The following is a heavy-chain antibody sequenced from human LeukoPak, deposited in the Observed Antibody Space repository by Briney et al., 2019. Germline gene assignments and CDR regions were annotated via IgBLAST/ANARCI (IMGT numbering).Heavy chain of an antibody. Sequence: SVKVSCKASGGTFSSYAISWVRQAPGQGLEWMGGIIPIFGTANYAQKFQGRVTMTRDTPTNTVYMELSGLRTEDTAVYYRASVYLYGMDVWGQGTTVTVSS. CDR3: ASVYLYGMDV. V-gene: IGHV1-69*05. D-gene: IGHD2-8*01. CDR1: GGTFSSYA. J-gene: IGHJ6*02. CDR2: IIPIFGTA.